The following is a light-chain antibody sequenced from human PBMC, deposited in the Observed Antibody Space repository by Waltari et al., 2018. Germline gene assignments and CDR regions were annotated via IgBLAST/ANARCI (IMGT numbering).Light chain of an antibody. Sequence: QSVLTPPPSASGTPRPRVTISCSGSRSNIGTNTVNWYQQLPGTAPNLLIYTNNQRPSGVPDRFSGSKSGTSASLAISGLQSEDEADYYCAAWDDSLNGLYVFGTGTKVTVL. V-gene: IGLV1-44*01. CDR3: AAWDDSLNGLYV. J-gene: IGLJ1*01. CDR1: RSNIGTNT. CDR2: TNN.